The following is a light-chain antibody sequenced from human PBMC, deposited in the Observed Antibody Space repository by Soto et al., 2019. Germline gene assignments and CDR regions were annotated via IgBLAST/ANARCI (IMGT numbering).Light chain of an antibody. V-gene: IGLV2-14*01. Sequence: QSALTQPASVSGSPGQSITISCTGTSSDVGSYNYVSWYQQHPGKAPKLMIYEVSNRPSGVSNRFSGSKSGNTASLTISGLHADDEADYYCSSYTRTNTTYVFGTGTKLTVL. CDR1: SSDVGSYNY. J-gene: IGLJ1*01. CDR3: SSYTRTNTTYV. CDR2: EVS.